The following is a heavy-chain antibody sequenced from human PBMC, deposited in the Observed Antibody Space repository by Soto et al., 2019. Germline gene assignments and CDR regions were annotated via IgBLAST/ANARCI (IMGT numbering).Heavy chain of an antibody. D-gene: IGHD5-18*01. Sequence: QVQLVESGGGVVQPGRSLRLSCAASGFTFSSYAMHWVRQAPGKGLEWVAVISYDGSNKYYADSVKGRFTISRDNSKNTLYLQMNSLRAEDTAVYYCARDQDSYGYGAFDYWGQGTLVTVSS. CDR2: ISYDGSNK. CDR1: GFTFSSYA. J-gene: IGHJ4*02. V-gene: IGHV3-30-3*01. CDR3: ARDQDSYGYGAFDY.